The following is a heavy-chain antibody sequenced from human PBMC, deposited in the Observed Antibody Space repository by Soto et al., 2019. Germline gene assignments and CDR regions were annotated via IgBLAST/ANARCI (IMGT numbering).Heavy chain of an antibody. V-gene: IGHV1-18*01. CDR3: ARFPVGYYYGSGSYYNLDY. CDR2: ISAYNGNT. CDR1: GYTFTSYG. Sequence: QVQLVQSGAEVKKPGASVKVSCKASGYTFTSYGISWVRQAPGQGLEWMGWISAYNGNTNYAQKLQGRVTITTDTSTSTAYMELRSLRSDDTAVYYCARFPVGYYYGSGSYYNLDYWGQGTLVTVSS. J-gene: IGHJ4*02. D-gene: IGHD3-10*01.